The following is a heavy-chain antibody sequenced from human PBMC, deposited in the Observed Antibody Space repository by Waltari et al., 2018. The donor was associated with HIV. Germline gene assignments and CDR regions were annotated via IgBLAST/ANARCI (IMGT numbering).Heavy chain of an antibody. CDR3: ARDHTWLHSDS. V-gene: IGHV3-7*01. Sequence: EVQLVESGGGLVQPGGSLRLSCAASGFTFGPYWMSWVRQAPGKGLEWVANIKQDGSEKYYVDSVKGRFTISRDNTKNSLYLQMNSLRAEDTAVYYCARDHTWLHSDSWGQGTLVTVSS. J-gene: IGHJ4*02. CDR1: GFTFGPYW. CDR2: IKQDGSEK. D-gene: IGHD5-12*01.